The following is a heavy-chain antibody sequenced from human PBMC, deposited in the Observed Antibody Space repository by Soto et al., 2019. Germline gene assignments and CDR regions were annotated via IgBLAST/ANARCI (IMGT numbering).Heavy chain of an antibody. Sequence: GGSLRLSCAASGFTFKIYALHWVRQAPGKGLEWVSVISFDGDEEYYADSVKGRFTISRDNFKNTLYLQMNNLKIEDAALYFWGRSNGGAYRSFSGGLDAWGQGTMVTVYS. CDR3: GRSNGGAYRSFSGGLDA. J-gene: IGHJ5*01. CDR2: ISFDGDEE. CDR1: GFTFKIYA. V-gene: IGHV3-30-3*01. D-gene: IGHD6-25*01.